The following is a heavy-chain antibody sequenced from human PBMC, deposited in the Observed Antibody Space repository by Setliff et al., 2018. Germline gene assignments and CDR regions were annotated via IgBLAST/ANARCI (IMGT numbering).Heavy chain of an antibody. D-gene: IGHD6-13*01. CDR1: GFTFVDYG. Sequence: GGSLRLSCAASGFTFVDYGMTWVRQAPGKGLEWVAVISYDGSNKYYADSVKGRFTISRDNSKNTLYLQMNSLRAEDTAVYYCAKELGNIAAAGTVDYWGQGTLVTVSS. CDR2: ISYDGSNK. J-gene: IGHJ4*02. CDR3: AKELGNIAAAGTVDY. V-gene: IGHV3-30*18.